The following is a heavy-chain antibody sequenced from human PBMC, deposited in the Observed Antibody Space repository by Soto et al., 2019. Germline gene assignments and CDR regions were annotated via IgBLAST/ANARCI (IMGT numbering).Heavy chain of an antibody. CDR3: ARDASDRSGSNLDY. V-gene: IGHV3-33*01. J-gene: IGHJ4*02. CDR1: GFTFINYC. D-gene: IGHD3-10*01. Sequence: GGSLRLSCAASGFTFINYCMHWVRQAPGKGLEWVAVIWYDGINKYYADSVKGRFTISRDNSKNTLYVQMNSLRAEDTAVYYCARDASDRSGSNLDYSCQGNLLTLSS. CDR2: IWYDGINK.